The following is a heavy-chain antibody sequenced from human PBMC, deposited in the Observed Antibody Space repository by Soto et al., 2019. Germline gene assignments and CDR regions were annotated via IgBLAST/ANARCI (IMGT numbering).Heavy chain of an antibody. J-gene: IGHJ5*02. CDR3: ARGPVLRFLEWLFPNWFDP. D-gene: IGHD3-3*01. V-gene: IGHV3-48*01. Sequence: GGSLRLSCAASGFTFSSYSMNWVRQAPGKGLEWVSYISSSSSTIYYADSVKGRYTISRDNAKNSLYLQMNGLRAEETAVYYCARGPVLRFLEWLFPNWFDPWGQGTLVTVSS. CDR2: ISSSSSTI. CDR1: GFTFSSYS.